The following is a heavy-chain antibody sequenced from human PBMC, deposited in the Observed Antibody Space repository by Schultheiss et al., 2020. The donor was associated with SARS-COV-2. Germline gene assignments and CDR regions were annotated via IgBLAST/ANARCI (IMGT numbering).Heavy chain of an antibody. CDR3: AKDSGSGGYYYYGMDV. Sequence: GGSLRLSCAASGFTFSDYAMSWVRQAPGKGLEWVSSISSSSSYIYYADSVKGRFTISRDNAKNSLYLQMNSLRAEDTAVYYCAKDSGSGGYYYYGMDVWGQGTTVTVSS. CDR1: GFTFSDYA. J-gene: IGHJ6*02. V-gene: IGHV3-21*01. CDR2: ISSSSSYI. D-gene: IGHD2-15*01.